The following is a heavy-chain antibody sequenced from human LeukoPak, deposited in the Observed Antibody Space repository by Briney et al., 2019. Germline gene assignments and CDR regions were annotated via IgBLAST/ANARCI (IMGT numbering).Heavy chain of an antibody. CDR1: GFSLNTSGVR. Sequence: PVPTLVRTTQTLTLTCTLSGFSLNTSGVRVSYIPHPPGPALEWLALIYWDDDKRYSPSLKSRLTITKDTSKNQVVLTMTNMDPVDTATYYCAHYYYDSGGYSLDYWGQGTLVTVSS. J-gene: IGHJ4*02. D-gene: IGHD3-22*01. V-gene: IGHV2-5*02. CDR2: IYWDDDK. CDR3: AHYYYDSGGYSLDY.